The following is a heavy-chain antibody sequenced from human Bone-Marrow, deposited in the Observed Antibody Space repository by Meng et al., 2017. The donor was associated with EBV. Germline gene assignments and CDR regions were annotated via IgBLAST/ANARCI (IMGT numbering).Heavy chain of an antibody. CDR1: GRSFSGYY. Sequence: QVDLQQWGAGLLKPSETLSLICAVYGRSFSGYYLSWIRQPPGKGLAWIGEINHSGSTNYNPSLKSRVTISVDTSKNQFSLKLSSVTAADTAVYYCARRSPTGTFDYWGQGTLVTVSS. D-gene: IGHD1/OR15-1a*01. J-gene: IGHJ4*02. CDR2: INHSGST. V-gene: IGHV4-34*01. CDR3: ARRSPTGTFDY.